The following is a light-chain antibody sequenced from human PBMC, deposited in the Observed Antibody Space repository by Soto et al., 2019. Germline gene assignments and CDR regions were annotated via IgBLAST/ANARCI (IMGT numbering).Light chain of an antibody. J-gene: IGKJ4*01. CDR2: GTS. Sequence: EIVMTQSPAALSVSPGERATLSCRASQSVCRSLACYQQKPGQAPRLLIYGTSARATGIPATFSGSGSGTEFTLTISSLQSEDFAVYYCQQYDNWPSVTFGGGTKVDI. V-gene: IGKV3-15*01. CDR3: QQYDNWPSVT. CDR1: QSVCRS.